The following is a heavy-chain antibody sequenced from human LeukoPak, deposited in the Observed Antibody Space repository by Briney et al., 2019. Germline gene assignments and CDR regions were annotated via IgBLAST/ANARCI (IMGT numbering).Heavy chain of an antibody. V-gene: IGHV3-23*01. J-gene: IGHJ6*04. CDR1: GFTFSTYA. Sequence: GGSLRLSCAASGFTFSTYAMTWVRQAPGKGLEWVSAISGSGATTYYADSVKGRFTIPRDNSKNTLFLQMNSLSAEDTAIYYCARYCTGGSCFFQYGMDVWGKGTTVTVSS. D-gene: IGHD2-15*01. CDR3: ARYCTGGSCFFQYGMDV. CDR2: ISGSGATT.